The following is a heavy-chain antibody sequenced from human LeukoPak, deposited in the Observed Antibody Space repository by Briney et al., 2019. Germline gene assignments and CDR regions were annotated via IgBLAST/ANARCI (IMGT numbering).Heavy chain of an antibody. Sequence: SGPTLVNPTQTLTLTCTFSGFSVSTGGMCVSWIGQPPGKALEWLARIDLDDDKYYITSLKTRLTISKDTSKTQVVLTMTNTAPADTATYYCARPWGDTAMAEDYFDYWGQGTLVTVSS. CDR3: ARPWGDTAMAEDYFDY. CDR1: GFSVSTGGMC. V-gene: IGHV2-70*11. D-gene: IGHD5-18*01. CDR2: IDLDDDK. J-gene: IGHJ4*02.